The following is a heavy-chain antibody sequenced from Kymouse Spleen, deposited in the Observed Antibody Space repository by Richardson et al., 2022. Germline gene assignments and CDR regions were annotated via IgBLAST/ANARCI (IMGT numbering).Heavy chain of an antibody. D-gene: IGHD1-26*01. CDR2: IKSKTDGGTT. CDR1: GFTFSNAW. CDR3: TTDSSSRWELLGFDY. Sequence: EVQLVESGGGLVKPGGSLRLSCAASGFTFSNAWMSWVRQAPGKGLEWVGRIKSKTDGGTTDYAAPVKGRFTISRDDSKNTLYLQMNSLKTEDTAVYYCTTDSSSRWELLGFDYWGQGTLVTVSS. J-gene: IGHJ4*02. V-gene: IGHV3-15*01.